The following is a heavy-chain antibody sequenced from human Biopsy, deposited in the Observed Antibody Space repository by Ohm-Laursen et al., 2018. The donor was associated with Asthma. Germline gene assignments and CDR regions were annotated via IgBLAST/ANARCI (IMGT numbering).Heavy chain of an antibody. CDR3: ASDLGGYYYDSSGYSSDY. CDR1: GFTFSSYA. CDR2: TRNKANSYTT. Sequence: SLRLSCSASGFTFSSYAMSWVRQAPGKGLEWVGRTRNKANSYTTEYAASVKGRFTISRDDSKNSLYLQMNSLKTEDTAVYYCASDLGGYYYDSSGYSSDYWGQGTLVTVSS. D-gene: IGHD3-22*01. J-gene: IGHJ4*02. V-gene: IGHV3-72*01.